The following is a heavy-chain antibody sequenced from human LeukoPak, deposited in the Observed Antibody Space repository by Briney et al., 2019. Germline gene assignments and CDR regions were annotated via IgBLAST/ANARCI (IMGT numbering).Heavy chain of an antibody. J-gene: IGHJ4*02. V-gene: IGHV3-30*02. D-gene: IGHD2-15*01. CDR1: GFTFRNYG. CDR2: IRHDGTDK. CDR3: AKAEEGYCSGGSCYSPNY. Sequence: GGSLRLSCAASGFTFRNYGMHWVRQAPGKGRHWVAFIRHDGTDKYYTDAVKGRFTISRDNSKNTLYLQMNSLRTEDTAVYYCAKAEEGYCSGGSCYSPNYWGQGALVTVSS.